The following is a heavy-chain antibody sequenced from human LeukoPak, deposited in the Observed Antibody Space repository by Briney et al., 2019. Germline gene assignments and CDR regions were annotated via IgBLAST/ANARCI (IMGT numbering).Heavy chain of an antibody. CDR1: GFTLSSYN. CDR3: AREGWDQYYFDY. D-gene: IGHD1-26*01. Sequence: GGSLRLSCAASGFTLSSYNMNWVRQAPGKGLECVSYISSSSRTIYYADSVKGRFTISRDNAKNSLYLQMNSLRDEDPAVYYCAREGWDQYYFDYWGQGTLVTVSS. CDR2: ISSSSRTI. V-gene: IGHV3-48*02. J-gene: IGHJ4*02.